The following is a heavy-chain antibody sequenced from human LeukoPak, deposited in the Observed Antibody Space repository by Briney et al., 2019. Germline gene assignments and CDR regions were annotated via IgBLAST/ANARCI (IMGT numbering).Heavy chain of an antibody. J-gene: IGHJ6*04. CDR1: GFTFTSYA. CDR2: ISGSGGST. CDR3: SKAAGGLSYYYGMDV. Sequence: GGSLRLSCAASGFTFTSYAMSWVRQAPGKGLEWVSGISGSGGSTDYAGSVKGRFTISRDNSKNTVYLQMNSLRAEDTAVYYCSKAAGGLSYYYGMDVWGKGTTVTVSS. V-gene: IGHV3-23*01. D-gene: IGHD3-10*01.